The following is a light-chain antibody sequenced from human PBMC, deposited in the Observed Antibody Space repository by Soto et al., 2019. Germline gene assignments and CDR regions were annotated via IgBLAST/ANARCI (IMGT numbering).Light chain of an antibody. CDR2: DAS. CDR3: QQYGSSPLVS. V-gene: IGKV3-20*01. Sequence: EIVLTQSPGTLSLSPGERATLSCRASQSLSSNYLAWYQQKPGQAPRLLIYDASTRATGIPDRFSGSGSGTDFTLTVSRLEPEDFAISYCQQYGSSPLVSFGGGTKVEIK. CDR1: QSLSSNY. J-gene: IGKJ4*01.